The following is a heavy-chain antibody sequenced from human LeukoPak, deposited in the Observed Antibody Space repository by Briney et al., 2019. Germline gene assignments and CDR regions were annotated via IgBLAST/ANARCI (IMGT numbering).Heavy chain of an antibody. D-gene: IGHD3-3*01. CDR2: INSDGSST. V-gene: IGHV3-74*01. Sequence: GGSLRLSCAASGFTFSSYWMHWVRQAPGKGLVWVSRINSDGSSTSYADSVKGRFTISRDNAKNTLYLQMNSLRAEDTAVYYCARVRGYDFWSDKYQYYFDYWGQGTLVTASS. CDR3: ARVRGYDFWSDKYQYYFDY. J-gene: IGHJ4*02. CDR1: GFTFSSYW.